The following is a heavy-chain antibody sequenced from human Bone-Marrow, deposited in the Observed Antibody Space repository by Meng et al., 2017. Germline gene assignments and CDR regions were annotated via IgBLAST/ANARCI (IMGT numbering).Heavy chain of an antibody. Sequence: GESLKISCAASGFTFSSDAMSWVRQAPGKGLEWVSAISGSGGSTYYADSVKGRFTISRDNSKNALYLQMNSLRAEDTAVYYCAKRKAAAGSVLPFDYWGQGTLVTVSS. D-gene: IGHD6-13*01. CDR1: GFTFSSDA. V-gene: IGHV3-23*01. J-gene: IGHJ4*02. CDR3: AKRKAAAGSVLPFDY. CDR2: ISGSGGST.